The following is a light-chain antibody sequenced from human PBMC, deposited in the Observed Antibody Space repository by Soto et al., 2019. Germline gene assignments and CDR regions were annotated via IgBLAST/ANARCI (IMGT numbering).Light chain of an antibody. J-gene: IGKJ2*01. Sequence: EIVLTQSPATLSLSPGERATLSCRASQSVSSYLAWYQQKPGQAPRLLIYDASSTATGVPARFSGSGTGTDFTLTISCLEPEDFAVYYCLQRSNGYTFGQGTKLEIK. CDR1: QSVSSY. CDR3: LQRSNGYT. V-gene: IGKV3-11*01. CDR2: DAS.